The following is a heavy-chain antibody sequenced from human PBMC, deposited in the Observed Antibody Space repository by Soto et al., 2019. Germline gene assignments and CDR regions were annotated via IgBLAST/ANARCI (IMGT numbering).Heavy chain of an antibody. D-gene: IGHD2-8*01. J-gene: IGHJ6*02. CDR1: ESTFADYN. CDR2: INPKSGGT. V-gene: IGHV1-2*04. Sequence: VAPVKVSGRPSESTFADYNKHWVRQPPGQGLEWLGGINPKSGGTSTAQKFQGWVTMTTDTSISTASMELTRLTSDDTAIYYCARGDSTDCSNGVCSFFYNHDMDVWGQGTTVTVSS. CDR3: ARGDSTDCSNGVCSFFYNHDMDV.